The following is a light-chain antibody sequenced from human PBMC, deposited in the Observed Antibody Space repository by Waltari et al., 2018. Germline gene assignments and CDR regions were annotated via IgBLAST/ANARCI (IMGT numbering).Light chain of an antibody. CDR3: QQYGTSLWT. CDR2: GAS. Sequence: DIVLTQSPGTLSLSPGERATLSCRASQSVSSSFLAWYQQKVGQSPRLLIYGASNRAAGIPDRFSGSVSGTDFTLTISRLEPEDFAVYYCQQYGTSLWTFGQGTKVEIK. CDR1: QSVSSSF. J-gene: IGKJ1*01. V-gene: IGKV3-20*01.